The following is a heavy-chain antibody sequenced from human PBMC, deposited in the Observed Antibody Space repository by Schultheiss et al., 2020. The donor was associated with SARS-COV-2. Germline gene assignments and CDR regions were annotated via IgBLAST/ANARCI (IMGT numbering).Heavy chain of an antibody. CDR2: INPSGGST. Sequence: ASVKVSCKASGYTFTSYYMHWVRQAPGQGLEWMGIINPSGGSTSYAQKFQGRVTMTRDTSTSTVYMELSSLVSDDTAVYYCARDSGGYSSSSGNNNYYGLDVWGQGTTVTVSS. J-gene: IGHJ6*02. D-gene: IGHD6-6*01. CDR1: GYTFTSYY. V-gene: IGHV1-46*01. CDR3: ARDSGGYSSSSGNNNYYGLDV.